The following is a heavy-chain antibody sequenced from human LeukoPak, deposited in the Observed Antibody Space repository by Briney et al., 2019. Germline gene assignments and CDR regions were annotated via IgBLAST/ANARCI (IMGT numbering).Heavy chain of an antibody. Sequence: ASVKVSCKASGYTFTTYYLHWVRQAPGQGLEWVGIISPRAGSTSYAQKFQGRVTMTRDTSTGTVYMELSSLRSEDTAVYYCARDDGSGSYLPWSQGTLVTVSS. D-gene: IGHD3-10*01. CDR3: ARDDGSGSYLP. CDR1: GYTFTTYY. V-gene: IGHV1-46*01. J-gene: IGHJ5*02. CDR2: ISPRAGST.